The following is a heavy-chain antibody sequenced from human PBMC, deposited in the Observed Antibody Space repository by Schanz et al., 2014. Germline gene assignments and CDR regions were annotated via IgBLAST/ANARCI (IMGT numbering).Heavy chain of an antibody. J-gene: IGHJ4*02. Sequence: QVQLVESGGAVVQPGRSLRLSCAAYGFTLSSYAMHWVRQAPGKGLEWVAVISYDGSNKYYADSVKGRFTISRDNSKNTLYLQMNTLRAEDTAVYYCARDREYCSGGSCLTFDYWGQGALVTVSS. CDR2: ISYDGSNK. CDR1: GFTLSSYA. D-gene: IGHD2-15*01. CDR3: ARDREYCSGGSCLTFDY. V-gene: IGHV3-30-3*01.